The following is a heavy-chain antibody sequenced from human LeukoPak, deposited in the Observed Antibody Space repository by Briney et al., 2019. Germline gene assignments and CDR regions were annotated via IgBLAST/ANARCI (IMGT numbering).Heavy chain of an antibody. V-gene: IGHV4-59*01. CDR3: ARTAYYESSGYFEY. CDR2: FYSSGST. J-gene: IGHJ4*02. Sequence: SETLSLTCAVSGGSISSFYWSWIRQPPGKGLEWIGYFYSSGSTHYNPSLKSRVTISVDTSKNQFSLKLSSVTAADTAVYYCARTAYYESSGYFEYWGQGTLVTVS. D-gene: IGHD3-22*01. CDR1: GGSISSFY.